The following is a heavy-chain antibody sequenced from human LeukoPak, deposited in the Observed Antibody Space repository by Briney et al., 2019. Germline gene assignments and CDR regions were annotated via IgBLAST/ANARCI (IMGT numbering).Heavy chain of an antibody. Sequence: ASVKVSCKASGYSFTSYGISWVRQAPGQGLERMGWISAYNGKTNYEQKVQGRVTMTTGTSTSTDYMELRRLRYRDTDVYYSETADLPPKTGDGFDIWRQGTMVTVSS. J-gene: IGHJ3*02. D-gene: IGHD1-14*01. CDR3: ETADLPPKTGDGFDI. CDR1: GYSFTSYG. V-gene: IGHV1-18*01. CDR2: ISAYNGKT.